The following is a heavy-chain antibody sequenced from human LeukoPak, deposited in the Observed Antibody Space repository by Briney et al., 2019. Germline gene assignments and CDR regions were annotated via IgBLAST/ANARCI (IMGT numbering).Heavy chain of an antibody. V-gene: IGHV3-11*06. D-gene: IGHD5-12*01. CDR2: ISSSSSYT. CDR1: GFTFSDYY. Sequence: PGGSLRPSCAASGFTFSDYYMRWLRQAPGKGLEGVSYISSSSSYTNYADSVKGRFTISRDNAKNSLYLQMNSLRAEDTAVYYCARFKREWLRSEYYFDYWGQGTLVTVSP. J-gene: IGHJ4*02. CDR3: ARFKREWLRSEYYFDY.